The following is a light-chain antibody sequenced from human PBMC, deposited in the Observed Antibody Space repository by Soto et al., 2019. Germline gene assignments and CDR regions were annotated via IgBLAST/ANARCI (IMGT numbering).Light chain of an antibody. J-gene: IGLJ1*01. CDR1: SSDVGNYNY. Sequence: QSALTQPRSVSGSPGQSVTISCPGTSSDVGNYNYVSWYQQHPGKAPKLMIFDVTKRPSGVPDRFSGSKSGNMASLTISGLQAEDEADYYCCSYAGSYTFVFGTGTKLTVL. V-gene: IGLV2-11*01. CDR3: CSYAGSYTFV. CDR2: DVT.